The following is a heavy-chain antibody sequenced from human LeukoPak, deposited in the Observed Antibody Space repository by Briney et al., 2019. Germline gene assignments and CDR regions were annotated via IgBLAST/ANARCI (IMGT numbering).Heavy chain of an antibody. CDR2: IGKGGDT. V-gene: IGHV3-13*04. D-gene: IGHD5-12*01. Sequence: GGSLRLSCAASGLIFSTYDMHWVRQATGEGLEWVSGIGKGGDTYYVGSVKGRFTISRENAKNSLYLQMNSLRSGDTAVYYCARGGYSGFDVWGQGTVVTVSS. CDR3: ARGGYSGFDV. J-gene: IGHJ3*01. CDR1: GLIFSTYD.